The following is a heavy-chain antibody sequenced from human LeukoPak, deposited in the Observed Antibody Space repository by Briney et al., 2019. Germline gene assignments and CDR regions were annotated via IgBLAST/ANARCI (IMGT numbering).Heavy chain of an antibody. CDR3: ARETVAVAGHFDY. CDR1: GFTFSSYS. CDR2: ISSSSSTI. D-gene: IGHD6-19*01. V-gene: IGHV3-48*04. J-gene: IGHJ4*02. Sequence: GGSLRLSCAASGFTFSSYSMNWVRQAPEKGLEWVSYISSSSSTIYYADSVKGRFTISRDNAKNSLYLQMNSLRAEDTAVYYCARETVAVAGHFDYWGQGTLVTVSS.